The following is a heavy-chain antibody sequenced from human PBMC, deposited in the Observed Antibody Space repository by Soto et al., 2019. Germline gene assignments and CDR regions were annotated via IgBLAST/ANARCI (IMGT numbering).Heavy chain of an antibody. D-gene: IGHD3-3*01. J-gene: IGHJ6*02. CDR1: GGSISIGGYS. CDR2: IYYSGST. CDR3: ARGDDFDAMDV. V-gene: IGHV4-31*03. Sequence: QVQLQESGPGLVKPSQTLSLTCTVSGGSISIGGYSWSWIRQHPGKGLEWIGYIYYSGSTYYNPSLKSRVIISIDTSKNQFSLMLSSVTAADTAIYYCARGDDFDAMDVWGQGTTVTVS.